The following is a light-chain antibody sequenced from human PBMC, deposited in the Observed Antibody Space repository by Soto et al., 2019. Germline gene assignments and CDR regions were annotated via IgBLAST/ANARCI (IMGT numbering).Light chain of an antibody. CDR2: DVS. V-gene: IGLV2-14*03. CDR1: SSDVGGYNH. Sequence: QSALTQPASVSGSPGRSITISCAGTSSDVGGYNHVSWYQQHPGKAPKLMIYDVSNRPSGVSNRFSGSKSDNTASLTISGLQAEDEADYYCSSYTSSGTWVFGGGTQLTVL. J-gene: IGLJ3*02. CDR3: SSYTSSGTWV.